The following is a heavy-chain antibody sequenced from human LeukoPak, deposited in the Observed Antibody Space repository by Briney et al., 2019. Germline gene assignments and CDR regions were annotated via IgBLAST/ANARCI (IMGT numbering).Heavy chain of an antibody. CDR1: GYTFTVYY. J-gene: IGHJ4*02. Sequence: ASVKVSCKASGYTFTVYYMHWVRQAPGQGLEWMGWFNPNSGGTNYAQKFQGRVTMTRHTSISTAYMELSRLRSDDTAVYYCARAPPKYYDSSGYLDYWGQETLVTVSS. V-gene: IGHV1-2*02. CDR2: FNPNSGGT. D-gene: IGHD3-22*01. CDR3: ARAPPKYYDSSGYLDY.